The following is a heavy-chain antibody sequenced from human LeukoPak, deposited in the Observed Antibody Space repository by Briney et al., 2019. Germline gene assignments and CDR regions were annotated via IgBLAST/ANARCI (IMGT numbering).Heavy chain of an antibody. CDR1: RPTFSSYG. D-gene: IGHD5-12*01. J-gene: IGHJ6*02. CDR3: AREEGVPGGYDPEAYYYYGMDV. Sequence: PGGSLRLSCAASRPTFSSYGMHWVRQAPGKGLEWVSSISSSSSYIYYADSVKGRFTISRDNAKNSLYLQMNSLRAEDTAVYYCAREEGVPGGYDPEAYYYYGMDVWGQGTTVTVSS. V-gene: IGHV3-21*01. CDR2: ISSSSSYI.